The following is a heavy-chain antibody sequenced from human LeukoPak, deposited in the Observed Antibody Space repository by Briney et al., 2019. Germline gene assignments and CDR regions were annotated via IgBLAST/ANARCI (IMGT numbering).Heavy chain of an antibody. D-gene: IGHD2-15*01. CDR3: ARGYCGGGSCYFAGDRIWFDP. CDR2: MNPNSGNT. J-gene: IGHJ5*02. V-gene: IGHV1-8*02. Sequence: ASVKVSCKASGYTFNSYDINWVRQATGQGLEWMGWMNPNSGNTGYAQKFQGRVTMTRDTSISTDYMELSRLRSDDTAEYYGARGYCGGGSCYFAGDRIWFDPWGQGTLVTVSS. CDR1: GYTFNSYD.